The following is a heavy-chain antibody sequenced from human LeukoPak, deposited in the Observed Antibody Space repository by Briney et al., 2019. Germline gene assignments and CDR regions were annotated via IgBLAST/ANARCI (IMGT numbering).Heavy chain of an antibody. CDR3: ARGYYDGSGYYVY. V-gene: IGHV1-18*01. J-gene: IGHJ4*02. CDR1: GYTFTSYG. D-gene: IGHD3-22*01. CDR2: ISANNGNT. Sequence: ASVKVSCKASGYTFTSYGISWVRQAPGQGLEWMGWISANNGNTNYAEKLQGRVTMTTDTSTRTAYIELRSLRSHHTAVYYCARGYYDGSGYYVYWGQGTLVTVSS.